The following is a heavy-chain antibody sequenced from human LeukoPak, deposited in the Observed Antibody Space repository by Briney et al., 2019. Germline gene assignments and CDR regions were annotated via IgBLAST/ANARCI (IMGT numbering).Heavy chain of an antibody. Sequence: PGGSLRLSCAASGFTFSSYWMHWVRQAPGKGLVWVSRINSDGSSTSYADSVKGRFTISRDNAKNTLYLQMNSLRAEDTAVYYCARGPDEDNIVVVPAAIDYWGQGTLVTVSS. CDR3: ARGPDEDNIVVVPAAIDY. CDR2: INSDGSST. V-gene: IGHV3-74*01. D-gene: IGHD2-2*02. J-gene: IGHJ4*02. CDR1: GFTFSSYW.